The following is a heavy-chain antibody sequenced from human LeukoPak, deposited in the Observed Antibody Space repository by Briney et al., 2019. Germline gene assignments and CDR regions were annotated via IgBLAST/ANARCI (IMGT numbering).Heavy chain of an antibody. CDR3: ARIGRIGEVDAFDI. CDR2: IYYSGST. D-gene: IGHD2-15*01. J-gene: IGHJ3*02. V-gene: IGHV4-39*01. Sequence: PSETLSLTCTASGGSISSSSYYWGWIRQPPGKGLEWIGSIYYSGSTYYNPSLKSRVTISVDTSKNQFSLKLSSVTAADTAVYYCARIGRIGEVDAFDIWGQGTMVTVSS. CDR1: GGSISSSSYY.